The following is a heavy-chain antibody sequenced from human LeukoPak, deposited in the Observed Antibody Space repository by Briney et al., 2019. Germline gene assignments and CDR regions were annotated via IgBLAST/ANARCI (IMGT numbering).Heavy chain of an antibody. Sequence: SETLSLTCAVYGGSFSGYYWSWIRQPPGKGLEWIGEINHSGSTNYNPSLKSRVTISVDTSKNQFSLKLSSVTAADTSVYYCARGMAASDYWGQGTLVTLSS. CDR3: ARGMAASDY. J-gene: IGHJ4*02. V-gene: IGHV4-34*01. D-gene: IGHD6-25*01. CDR2: INHSGST. CDR1: GGSFSGYY.